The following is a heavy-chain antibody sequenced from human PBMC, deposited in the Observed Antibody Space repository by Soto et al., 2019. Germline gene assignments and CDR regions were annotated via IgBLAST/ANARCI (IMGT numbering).Heavy chain of an antibody. J-gene: IGHJ4*02. V-gene: IGHV4-34*01. CDR3: ARSGNEGAVDY. Sequence: PSETLSLTCAVYGGSFSGYYWSWIRQPPGKGLEWIGEINHSGSTNYNPSLKSRVTISVDTSKNQFSLQLNSVTPEDTAVYYCARSGNEGAVDYWGQGTLVTVSS. CDR2: INHSGST. CDR1: GGSFSGYY. D-gene: IGHD1-26*01.